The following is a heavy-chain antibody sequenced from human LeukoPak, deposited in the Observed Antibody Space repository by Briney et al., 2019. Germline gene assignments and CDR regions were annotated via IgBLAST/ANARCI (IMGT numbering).Heavy chain of an antibody. CDR1: GGSFSGYY. Sequence: SETLSLTRAVYGGSFSGYYWSWIRQPPGKGLEWIGEINHSGSTNYNPSLKSRATISVDTSKNQFSLKLSSVTAADTAVYYCARVDKIDLYYYYGMDVWGQGTTVTVSS. D-gene: IGHD3-22*01. CDR2: INHSGST. CDR3: ARVDKIDLYYYYGMDV. V-gene: IGHV4-34*01. J-gene: IGHJ6*02.